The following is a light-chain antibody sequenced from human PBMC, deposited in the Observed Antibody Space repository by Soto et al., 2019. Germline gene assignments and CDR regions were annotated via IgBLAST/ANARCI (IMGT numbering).Light chain of an antibody. CDR2: AAS. CDR1: QSISSY. CDR3: QQSYSTPRT. V-gene: IGKV1-39*01. J-gene: IGKJ1*01. Sequence: INMTQSTASLSPSLGHSVPISSRASQSISSYLNWYQQKPGKAPKLLIYAASSLQSGVPSRFSGSGSGTDFTLTISSLQPEDFATYYCQQSYSTPRTLGQG.